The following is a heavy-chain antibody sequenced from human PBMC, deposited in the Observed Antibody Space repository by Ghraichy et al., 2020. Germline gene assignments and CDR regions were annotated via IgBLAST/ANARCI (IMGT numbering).Heavy chain of an antibody. D-gene: IGHD3-22*01. CDR2: MNPNSGNT. J-gene: IGHJ5*02. V-gene: IGHV1-8*01. CDR3: ARARGVVVKKNWFDP. Sequence: ASVKVSSKASGYTFTSYDINWVRQATGQGLEWMGWMNPNSGNTGYAQKFQGRVTMTRNTSISTAYMELSSLRSEDTAVYYCARARGVVVKKNWFDPWGQGTLVTVSS. CDR1: GYTFTSYD.